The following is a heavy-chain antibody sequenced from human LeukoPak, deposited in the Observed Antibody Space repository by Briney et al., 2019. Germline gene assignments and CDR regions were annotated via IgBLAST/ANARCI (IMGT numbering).Heavy chain of an antibody. D-gene: IGHD3-22*01. CDR1: GFTFSSYW. CDR2: IKQDGSEK. J-gene: IGHJ4*02. V-gene: IGHV3-7*01. Sequence: GGSLRLSCAASGFTFSSYWMSWVRQAPGKGLEWVANIKQDGSEKYYVDSVKGRFTISRDNAKNSLYLQMNSLRAEDTAVYYCARSKWGSSYYDSSGYEEWGQGTLVTVSS. CDR3: ARSKWGSSYYDSSGYEE.